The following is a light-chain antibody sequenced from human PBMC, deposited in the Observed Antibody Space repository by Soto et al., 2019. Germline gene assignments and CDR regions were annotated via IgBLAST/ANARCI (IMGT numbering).Light chain of an antibody. CDR3: KSYAGSNTYV. V-gene: IGLV2-8*01. CDR2: EVV. CDR1: KNDIGVYDF. Sequence: QSALTQPPSASGSPGQSVTISCTGTKNDIGVYDFVSWYQHHPGKAPRLIIYEVVQRPSGVPDRFSGSKSGNTGSLTVSGLQAADEADYFCKSYAGSNTYVFGSGTEVTVL. J-gene: IGLJ1*01.